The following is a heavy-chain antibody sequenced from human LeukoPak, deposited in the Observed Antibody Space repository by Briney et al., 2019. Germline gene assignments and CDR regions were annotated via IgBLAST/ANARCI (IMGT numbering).Heavy chain of an antibody. D-gene: IGHD3-10*01. CDR3: TTRYYYGSGRWNYYYYGMDV. Sequence: GGSLRLSCAASGFTFSNAWMSWVRQAPGKGLEWVGRIKSKTDGGTTDYSAPVKGRFTISRDDSHNTLYLQMNSLKTEDTAVYYCTTRYYYGSGRWNYYYYGMDVWGQGTTVTVSS. V-gene: IGHV3-15*01. CDR1: GFTFSNAW. CDR2: IKSKTDGGTT. J-gene: IGHJ6*02.